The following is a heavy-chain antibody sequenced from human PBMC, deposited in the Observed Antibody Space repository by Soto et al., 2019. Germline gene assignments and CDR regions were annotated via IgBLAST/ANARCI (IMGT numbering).Heavy chain of an antibody. CDR2: IYWDDDK. V-gene: IGHV2-5*02. J-gene: IGHJ4*02. Sequence: QITLKESGPMLVKPTETLTLTCTFSGFSLSTRGVGVGWIRQPPGKALEWLALIYWDDDKRYSPSLESRVTITKHTSNNQVVLTPTTLDPVHTSTYYSAHTPFPYRHSFDYWRQAALVTVSS. CDR3: AHTPFPYRHSFDY. CDR1: GFSLSTRGVG.